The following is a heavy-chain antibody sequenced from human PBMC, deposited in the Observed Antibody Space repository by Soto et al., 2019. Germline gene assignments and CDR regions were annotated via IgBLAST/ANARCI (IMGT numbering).Heavy chain of an antibody. Sequence: VASVKVSCKASGYTFTGYYMHWVRQAPGQGLEWMGWINPNSGGTNYAQKFQGRVTMTRDTSISTAYLELNRLRSDDTAVYYCARDNGEGGVWRGYFREVDAFDIWGHGTMVTVSS. CDR3: ARDNGEGGVWRGYFREVDAFDI. J-gene: IGHJ3*02. CDR2: INPNSGGT. CDR1: GYTFTGYY. V-gene: IGHV1-2*02. D-gene: IGHD3-3*01.